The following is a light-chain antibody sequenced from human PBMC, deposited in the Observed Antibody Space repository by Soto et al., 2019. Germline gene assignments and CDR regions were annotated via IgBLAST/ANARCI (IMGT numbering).Light chain of an antibody. CDR3: CLYAGSSTWV. CDR2: EGS. V-gene: IGLV2-23*01. Sequence: QSALTQPASVSGSPGQSINISCTGTSSDVGSYNLVSWYQQHPGKAPKLMIYEGSKRPSGVSNRFSGSKSGNTASLTISGLQAEDEADYYCCLYAGSSTWVFGGGTKLTVL. CDR1: SSDVGSYNL. J-gene: IGLJ2*01.